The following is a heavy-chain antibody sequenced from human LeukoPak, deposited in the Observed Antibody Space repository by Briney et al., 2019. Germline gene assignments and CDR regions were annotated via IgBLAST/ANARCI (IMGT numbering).Heavy chain of an antibody. CDR2: IGTASDT. CDR3: ARGPPRGKYYYMDV. D-gene: IGHD1-1*01. V-gene: IGHV3-13*01. J-gene: IGHJ6*03. CDR1: GFTFSSFD. Sequence: GGSLRLSCAASGFTFSSFDIHWVRQPTGQGLEWVSTIGTASDTYYPGSVEGRFTLSGDNAKNSLYLQMNSLTAGDTAVYYCARGPPRGKYYYMDVWGKGTTVTVSS.